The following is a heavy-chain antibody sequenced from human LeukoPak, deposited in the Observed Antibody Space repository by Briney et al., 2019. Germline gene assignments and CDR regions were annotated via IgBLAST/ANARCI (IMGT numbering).Heavy chain of an antibody. CDR3: ARSHLGVIPFDAFDI. CDR1: GFTFSSYA. J-gene: IGHJ3*02. V-gene: IGHV3-30*01. Sequence: PGGSLRLSCAASGFTFSSYAMHWVRQAPGKGLEWVAVISYDGSNKYYADSVKGRFTISRDNSKNTLYLQMNSLRAEDTAVYYCARSHLGVIPFDAFDIWGQGTMVTVSS. CDR2: ISYDGSNK. D-gene: IGHD3-16*02.